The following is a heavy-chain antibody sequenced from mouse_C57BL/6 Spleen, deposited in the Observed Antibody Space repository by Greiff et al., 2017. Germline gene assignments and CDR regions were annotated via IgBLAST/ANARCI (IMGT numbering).Heavy chain of an antibody. J-gene: IGHJ2*01. CDR1: GYTFTDYY. V-gene: IGHV1-26*01. CDR3: ALITTVVATDYFDY. D-gene: IGHD1-1*01. CDR2: INPNNGGT. Sequence: VQLQQSGPELVKPGASVKISCKASGYTFTDYYMHWVKQSPGKSLEWIGDINPNNGGTSYNQKFKGKATLTVAKSSSTAYMELRSLTSEDSAVYYCALITTVVATDYFDYWGQGTTLTVSS.